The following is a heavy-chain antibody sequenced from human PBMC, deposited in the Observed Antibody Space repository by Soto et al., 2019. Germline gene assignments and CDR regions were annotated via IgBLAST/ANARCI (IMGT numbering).Heavy chain of an antibody. CDR3: AREMAYGDYGYYYYGMDV. J-gene: IGHJ6*02. CDR1: GFTFSSYS. V-gene: IGHV3-21*01. D-gene: IGHD4-17*01. Sequence: EVQLVESGGGLVKPGGSLRLSCAASGFTFSSYSMNWVRPAPGKGLEWVSSISSSSSYIYYADSVKGRFTISRDNAKNSLYLQMNSLRAEDTAVYYCAREMAYGDYGYYYYGMDVWGQGTTVTVSS. CDR2: ISSSSSYI.